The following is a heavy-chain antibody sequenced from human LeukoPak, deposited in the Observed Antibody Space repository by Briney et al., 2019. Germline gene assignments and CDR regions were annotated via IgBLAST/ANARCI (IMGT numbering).Heavy chain of an antibody. V-gene: IGHV5-51*01. CDR1: GYSFPTYW. CDR2: IYPSDSDT. D-gene: IGHD5-12*01. J-gene: IGHJ4*02. CDR3: ARSGYSGYEGDY. Sequence: AHSLKISSKGSGYSFPTYWIAGVRQMPAKGLEWMGIIYPSDSDTRYSPSFQGQVTISADKSISTTYLQWSSLKASDSAMYYCARSGYSGYEGDYWGQGTLVTVSS.